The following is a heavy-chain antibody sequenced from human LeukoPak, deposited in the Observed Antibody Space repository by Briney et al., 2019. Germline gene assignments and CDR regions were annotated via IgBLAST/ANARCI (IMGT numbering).Heavy chain of an antibody. J-gene: IGHJ3*02. Sequence: SETLSLTCTVSGGSISSYYWSWIRQPPGKGLERIGYIYYSGSTNYNPSLKSRVTISVDTSKNQFSLKLSSVTAADTAVYYCARVTCSSTSCLRAFDIWGQGTMVTVSS. CDR1: GGSISSYY. D-gene: IGHD2-2*01. V-gene: IGHV4-59*01. CDR3: ARVTCSSTSCLRAFDI. CDR2: IYYSGST.